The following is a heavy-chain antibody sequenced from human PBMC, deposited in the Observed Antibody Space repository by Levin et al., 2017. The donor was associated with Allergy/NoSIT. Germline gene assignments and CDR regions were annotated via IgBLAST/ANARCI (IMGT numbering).Heavy chain of an antibody. CDR1: GYTFTSYG. Sequence: GESLKISCKASGYTFTSYGISWVRQAPGQGLEWMGWISAYNGNTNYAQKLQGRVTMTTDTSTSTAYMELRSLRSDDTAVYYCARKMSEDSSGYYYWFDPWGQGTLVTVSS. D-gene: IGHD3-22*01. V-gene: IGHV1-18*01. CDR3: ARKMSEDSSGYYYWFDP. J-gene: IGHJ5*02. CDR2: ISAYNGNT.